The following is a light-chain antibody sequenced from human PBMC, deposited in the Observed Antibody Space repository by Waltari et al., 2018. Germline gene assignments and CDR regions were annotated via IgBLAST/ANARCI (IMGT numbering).Light chain of an antibody. CDR1: ASHPGETV. Sequence: QSVLSHPPSASGTPGQRVTISCAGRASHPGETVVNRSQQVPGKAPKLLIYRNDLRPSGVPDRFSGSKSGTSASLAISGLQSEDEADYYCATWDESPSGHWVFGGGTKVTVL. CDR2: RND. J-gene: IGLJ3*02. V-gene: IGLV1-44*01. CDR3: ATWDESPSGHWV.